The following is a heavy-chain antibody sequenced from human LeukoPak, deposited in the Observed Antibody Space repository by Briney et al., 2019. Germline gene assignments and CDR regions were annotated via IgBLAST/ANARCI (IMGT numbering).Heavy chain of an antibody. D-gene: IGHD3-22*01. J-gene: IGHJ1*01. V-gene: IGHV1-18*01. CDR1: GYTFTSYG. CDR2: ISAYNGNT. CDR3: ASPTSGYYYGPAEYFQH. Sequence: ASVKVSCKASGYTFTSYGISWVRQAPGQGLEWMGWISAYNGNTNYAQKLQGRVTMTTDTSTSTAYMALRSLRSDDTAVYYCASPTSGYYYGPAEYFQHWGQGTLVTVSS.